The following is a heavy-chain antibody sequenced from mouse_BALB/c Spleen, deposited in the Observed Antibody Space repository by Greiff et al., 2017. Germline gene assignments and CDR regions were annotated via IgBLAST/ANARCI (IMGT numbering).Heavy chain of an antibody. V-gene: IGHV1-37*01. CDR2: INPYNGDT. Sequence: VQLQQSGPELVKPGASVKISCKASGYSFTGYFMNWVKQSHGKSLEWIGRINPYNGDTFYNQKFKGKATLTVDKSSSTAHMELLSLTSEDSAIYYCGTGDGYYQYYFDYWGQGTTLTVSS. CDR3: GTGDGYYQYYFDY. CDR1: GYSFTGYF. D-gene: IGHD2-3*01. J-gene: IGHJ2*01.